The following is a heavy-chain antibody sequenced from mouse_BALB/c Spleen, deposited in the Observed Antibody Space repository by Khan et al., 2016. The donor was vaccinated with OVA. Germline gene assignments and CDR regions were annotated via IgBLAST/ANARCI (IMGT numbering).Heavy chain of an antibody. Sequence: VQLQESGAELVRPGTSVKMSCKAAGYTFTNYWIGWIKQRPGHGLEWIGEIYPGGGYTKYNEKFKGKATLTAATSSSTVYMQLSNLTSEDSAIYYCAKGGYDGSDVWGAGTTVTVSS. D-gene: IGHD2-2*01. J-gene: IGHJ1*01. CDR1: GYTFTNYW. CDR3: AKGGYDGSDV. V-gene: IGHV1-63*02. CDR2: IYPGGGYT.